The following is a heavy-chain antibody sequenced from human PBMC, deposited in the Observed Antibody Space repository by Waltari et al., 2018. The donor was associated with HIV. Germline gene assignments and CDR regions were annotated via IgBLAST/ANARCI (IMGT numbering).Heavy chain of an antibody. J-gene: IGHJ4*02. CDR1: RFTSSSYA. CDR3: AKGASGWSPGY. D-gene: IGHD6-19*01. Sequence: QVQLVESGGGVVQPGRSLRLSCAASRFTSSSYAMHWVRQAPGKGLEWVAVISYYGDNKYYADSVKGRFTISRDNSKNTLYLQMNSLRAEDTAVYYCAKGASGWSPGYWGQGTLVTISS. CDR2: ISYYGDNK. V-gene: IGHV3-30*18.